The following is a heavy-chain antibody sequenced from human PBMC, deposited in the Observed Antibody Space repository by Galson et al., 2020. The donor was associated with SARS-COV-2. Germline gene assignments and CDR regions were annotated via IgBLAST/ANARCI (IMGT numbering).Heavy chain of an antibody. Sequence: SETLSLTCAVYGGSFSGYYWSWIRQPPGKGLEWIGEINHSGSTNYNPSLKSRVTISVDTSKNQFSLKLSSVTAADTAVYYCARGTRGILYRNWYFALGPWHPGHCLL. CDR3: ARGTRGILYRNWYFA. J-gene: IGHJ2*01. D-gene: IGHD2-8*01. CDR1: GGSFSGYY. CDR2: INHSGST. V-gene: IGHV4-34*01.